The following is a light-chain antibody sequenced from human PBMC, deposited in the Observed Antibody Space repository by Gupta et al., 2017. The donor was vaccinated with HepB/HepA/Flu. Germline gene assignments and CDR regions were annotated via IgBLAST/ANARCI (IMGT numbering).Light chain of an antibody. CDR1: SSNIGNNA. CDR2: YDD. Sequence: QSVLTQPPSVSDAPRQRVTISCSGSSSNIGNNAVNWYQQLPGKAPKLLIYYDDLLPSGVSDRFSGSKSGTSASLAISGLQSEDEADYYCAAWDDSLNGLVFGTGNKVTVL. V-gene: IGLV1-36*01. CDR3: AAWDDSLNGLV. J-gene: IGLJ1*01.